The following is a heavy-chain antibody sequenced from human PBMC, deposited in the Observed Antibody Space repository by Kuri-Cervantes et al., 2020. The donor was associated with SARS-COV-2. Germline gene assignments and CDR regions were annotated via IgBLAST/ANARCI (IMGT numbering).Heavy chain of an antibody. D-gene: IGHD3-3*02. Sequence: GESLKISCAASGFTFSSYDMSWVRQAPGKGLEWVSSISSSSSYIYYADSVKGRFTISRDNAKNSLYLQMNSLRAEDTAVYYCARHLSHYYYYMDVWGKGTTVTVSS. CDR2: ISSSSSYI. V-gene: IGHV3-21*01. J-gene: IGHJ6*03. CDR1: GFTFSSYD. CDR3: ARHLSHYYYYMDV.